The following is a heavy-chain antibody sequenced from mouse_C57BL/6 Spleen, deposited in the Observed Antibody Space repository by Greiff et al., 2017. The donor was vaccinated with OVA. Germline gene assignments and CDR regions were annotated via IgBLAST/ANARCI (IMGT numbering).Heavy chain of an antibody. J-gene: IGHJ1*03. Sequence: EVQLQQSRPELVKPGASVKMSCKASGYTFTDYNMHWVKQSHGKSLEWIGYINPNNGGTSYNQKFKGKATLTVNKSSSTAYMELRSLTSEDSAVYYCARGDYGSSYPNWYFDVWGTGTTVTVSS. CDR1: GYTFTDYN. V-gene: IGHV1-22*01. CDR2: INPNNGGT. D-gene: IGHD1-1*01. CDR3: ARGDYGSSYPNWYFDV.